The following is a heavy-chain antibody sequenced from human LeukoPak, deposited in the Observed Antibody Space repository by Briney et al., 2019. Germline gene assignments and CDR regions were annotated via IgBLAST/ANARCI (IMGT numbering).Heavy chain of an antibody. V-gene: IGHV3-43*02. J-gene: IGHJ6*02. Sequence: GGSLRLSCATSGFTFDDYAMHWVRQAPGKGLEWVSLISGDGDSTYYADSVKGRFTISRDNSKNTLYLQMNSLRAEDTAVYYCAKVLEFCGDCSDCCYYYGMDVWGQGTTVTVSS. CDR1: GFTFDDYA. D-gene: IGHD2-21*02. CDR2: ISGDGDST. CDR3: AKVLEFCGDCSDCCYYYGMDV.